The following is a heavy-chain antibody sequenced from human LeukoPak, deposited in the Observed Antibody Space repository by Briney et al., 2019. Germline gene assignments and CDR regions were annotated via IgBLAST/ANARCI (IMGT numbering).Heavy chain of an antibody. J-gene: IGHJ4*02. V-gene: IGHV3-9*01. CDR1: GFTFDDYA. CDR2: ISWNSGSI. CDR3: AKGALVGAANPYYFDY. Sequence: GRSLRLSYAASGFTFDDYAMHWVRQAPGKGLEWVSGISWNSGSIGYADSVKGRFTISRDNAKNSLYLQMNSLRAEDTALYYCAKGALVGAANPYYFDYWGQGTLVTVSS. D-gene: IGHD1-26*01.